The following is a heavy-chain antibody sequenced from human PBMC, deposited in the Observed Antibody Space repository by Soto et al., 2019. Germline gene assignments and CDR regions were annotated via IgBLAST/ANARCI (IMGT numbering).Heavy chain of an antibody. CDR3: ARDLRLNYDYFLGSCRPCNYYSSDGIDP. J-gene: IGHJ5*02. CDR2: INPSGGST. CDR1: GYTFTSYG. Sequence: ASVKVSCKASGYTFTSYGISWVRQAPGQGLEWMGIINPSGGSTSYAQKFQGRVTMTRDTSTSTVYMELSSLRSEDTAVYCCARDLRLNYDYFLGSCRPCNYYSSDGIDPWGQGTLVTVSS. D-gene: IGHD3-16*02. V-gene: IGHV1-46*01.